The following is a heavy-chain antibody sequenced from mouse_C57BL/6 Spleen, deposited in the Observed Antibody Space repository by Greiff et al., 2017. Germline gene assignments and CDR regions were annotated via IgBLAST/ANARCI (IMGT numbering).Heavy chain of an antibody. CDR2: IDPNSGGT. J-gene: IGHJ3*01. D-gene: IGHD2-10*01. V-gene: IGHV1-72*01. Sequence: VQLQQPGAELVKPGASVKLSCKASGYTFTSYWMHWVKQRPGRGLEWIGRIDPNSGGTKYNEKFKGKATLTVDKPTSTAYMQLSRPASEDSAVYDCARGSPTMDPWFAYWGQGTLVTVSA. CDR3: ARGSPTMDPWFAY. CDR1: GYTFTSYW.